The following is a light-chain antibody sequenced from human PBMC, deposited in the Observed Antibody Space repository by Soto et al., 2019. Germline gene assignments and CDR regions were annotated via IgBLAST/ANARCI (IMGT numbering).Light chain of an antibody. V-gene: IGKV3-15*01. J-gene: IGKJ4*01. CDR1: QSVSSN. Sequence: EIVMTQSPATLPVSPGERATLSCRASQSVSSNLAWYQQKPGQAPSFLIYGASTRATGIPARFSGSGSGTEFTLTISSLQSEDFAVYYCQQYDNWPLTFGGGTKVDI. CDR2: GAS. CDR3: QQYDNWPLT.